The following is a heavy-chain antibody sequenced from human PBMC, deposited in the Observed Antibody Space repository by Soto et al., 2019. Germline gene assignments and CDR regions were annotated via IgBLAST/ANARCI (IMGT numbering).Heavy chain of an antibody. D-gene: IGHD3-9*01. CDR2: IIPILGIA. CDR3: AREHYDILAGYYGDS. J-gene: IGHJ4*02. V-gene: IGHV1-69*08. Sequence: QVQLVQSGAEVKKPGSSVTVSCKASGGTFSSYTISWVRQAPGQGLEWMGRIIPILGIANYAQKFQRRVTITADKSTSTAYMELSSLRSEDTAVYYCAREHYDILAGYYGDSWGQGTLVTVSS. CDR1: GGTFSSYT.